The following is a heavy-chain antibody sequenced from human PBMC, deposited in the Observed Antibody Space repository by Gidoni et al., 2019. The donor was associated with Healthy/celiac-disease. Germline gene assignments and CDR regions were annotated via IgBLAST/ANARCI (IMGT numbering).Heavy chain of an antibody. V-gene: IGHV4-61*01. D-gene: IGHD3-3*01. J-gene: IGHJ4*02. CDR1: GGSVSSGSYY. CDR3: ARVYYDFWSGYSKFDY. CDR2: IYYSGST. Sequence: QVQLQESGPDLVKPSETLSLTCTVSGGSVSSGSYYWSWIRQPPGKGLEWIGYIYYSGSTNYNPSLKSRVTISVGTSKNQFSLKLSSVTAADTAVYYCARVYYDFWSGYSKFDYWGQGTLVTVSS.